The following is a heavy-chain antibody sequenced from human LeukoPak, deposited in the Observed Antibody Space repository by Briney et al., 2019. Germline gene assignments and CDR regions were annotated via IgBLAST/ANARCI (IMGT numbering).Heavy chain of an antibody. CDR2: ISSSSSYI. CDR1: GFTFSSYA. J-gene: IGHJ4*02. Sequence: PGGSLRLSCAASGFTFSSYAMSWVRQAPGKGLEWVSSISSSSSYIYYADSVKGRFTISRDNAKNSLYLQMNSLRAEDTAVYYCAQDRAWIEFYFWGQGTLVTVSS. V-gene: IGHV3-21*04. D-gene: IGHD5-12*01. CDR3: AQDRAWIEFYF.